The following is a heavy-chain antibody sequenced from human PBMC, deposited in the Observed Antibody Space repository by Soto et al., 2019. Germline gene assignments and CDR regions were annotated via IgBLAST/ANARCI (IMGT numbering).Heavy chain of an antibody. D-gene: IGHD3-9*01. Sequence: EVQLVESGGGLVQPGGSLRLSCAASGFTFSSYWMHWVRQAPGKGLVWVSRIKSDGSSTSYADSVKGRFTISRDNAKNTLYLQMNSLRAEDTAVYYCARQWTNYDILTGYFQYYFDYWGQGTLVTVSS. V-gene: IGHV3-74*01. CDR2: IKSDGSST. CDR3: ARQWTNYDILTGYFQYYFDY. J-gene: IGHJ4*02. CDR1: GFTFSSYW.